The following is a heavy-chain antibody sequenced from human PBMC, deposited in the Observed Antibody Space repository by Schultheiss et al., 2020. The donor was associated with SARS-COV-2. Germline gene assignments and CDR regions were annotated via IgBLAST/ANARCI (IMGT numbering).Heavy chain of an antibody. CDR2: IYYSGST. Sequence: SQTLSLTCTVSGGSISSYYWSWIRQPPGKGLEWIGYIYYSGSTYYNPSLKSRVTISVDTSKNQFSLKLSSVTAADTAVYYCAKVIGGSYGGYYYMDVWGKGTTVTVSS. CDR3: AKVIGGSYGGYYYMDV. CDR1: GGSISSYY. V-gene: IGHV4-59*04. D-gene: IGHD1-26*01. J-gene: IGHJ6*03.